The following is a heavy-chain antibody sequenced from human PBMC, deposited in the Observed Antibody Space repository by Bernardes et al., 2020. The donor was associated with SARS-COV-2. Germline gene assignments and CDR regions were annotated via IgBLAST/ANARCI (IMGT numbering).Heavy chain of an antibody. D-gene: IGHD2-2*02. CDR1: GFTFSSYA. Sequence: GGSLRLSCATSGFTFSSYAIHWVRQAPGKGLEWVAVIWFDGSNKYYADSVKGRFTISRDNSKNTLYLHMNSLKAEDTAVYYCARDPDIVVVPPAIRPYYYYHVMDVWGRGTTVTVSS. CDR2: IWFDGSNK. V-gene: IGHV3-33*01. CDR3: ARDPDIVVVPPAIRPYYYYHVMDV. J-gene: IGHJ6*02.